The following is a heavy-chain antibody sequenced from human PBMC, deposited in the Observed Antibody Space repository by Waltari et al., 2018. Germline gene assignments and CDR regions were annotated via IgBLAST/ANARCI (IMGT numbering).Heavy chain of an antibody. D-gene: IGHD2-21*02. CDR2: NRNKANSYTT. Sequence: EVQLVESGGGLVQPGGSLRLSCAASGFTFSDHYMDWFRQAPGKGLEWVARNRNKANSYTTEYAASVKGRFTISRDDSKNSVYLQMNSLQTEDTAVYYCAGSNGDFRDFDLWGRGTLVTVSS. J-gene: IGHJ2*01. CDR3: AGSNGDFRDFDL. CDR1: GFTFSDHY. V-gene: IGHV3-72*01.